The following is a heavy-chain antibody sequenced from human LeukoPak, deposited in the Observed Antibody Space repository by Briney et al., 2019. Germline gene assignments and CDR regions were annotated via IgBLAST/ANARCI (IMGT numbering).Heavy chain of an antibody. CDR3: ATLRYGSGSYYNDY. Sequence: GGSLRLSCAASGFTFSSYGMHWVRQAPGKGLEWVAVISYDGSNKYYADSVKGRFTISRDNSRNTLYLQMNSLRPEDTAVYYCATLRYGSGSYYNDYWGQGTLVTVSS. D-gene: IGHD3-10*01. V-gene: IGHV3-30*03. J-gene: IGHJ4*02. CDR1: GFTFSSYG. CDR2: ISYDGSNK.